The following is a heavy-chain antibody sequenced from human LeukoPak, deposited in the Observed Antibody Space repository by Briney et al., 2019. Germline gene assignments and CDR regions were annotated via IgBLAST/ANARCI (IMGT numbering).Heavy chain of an antibody. D-gene: IGHD2-2*01. Sequence: PGGSLSLSCAASGFTFDDYAMHWVRQAPGKGLEWVSSISSSSCYIYYADSVKGRFTISRDNAKNSLYLQMNSLRAEDTAVYYCASSTSSTIEYDYWGQGTLVTVSS. CDR1: GFTFDDYA. CDR3: ASSTSSTIEYDY. CDR2: ISSSSCYI. J-gene: IGHJ4*02. V-gene: IGHV3-21*01.